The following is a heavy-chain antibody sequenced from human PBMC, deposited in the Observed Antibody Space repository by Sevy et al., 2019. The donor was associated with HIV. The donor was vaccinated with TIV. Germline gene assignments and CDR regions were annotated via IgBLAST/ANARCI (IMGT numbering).Heavy chain of an antibody. CDR3: ARVPTYGSVTYFLDY. Sequence: GGSLRLSCAASGFTFSDHYIDWVRQAPGKGLEWVGRIRNKANSDTTEYAASVKGRFTISRDDSKNSLYLQMNSLKTEDTAVYYCARVPTYGSVTYFLDYWGQGSLVTVSS. V-gene: IGHV3-72*01. D-gene: IGHD3-10*01. CDR2: IRNKANSDTT. CDR1: GFTFSDHY. J-gene: IGHJ4*02.